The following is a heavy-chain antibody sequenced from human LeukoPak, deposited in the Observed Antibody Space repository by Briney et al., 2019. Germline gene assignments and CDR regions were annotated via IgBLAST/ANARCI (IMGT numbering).Heavy chain of an antibody. CDR1: GFTFSSYS. V-gene: IGHV3-23*01. CDR3: AKDLGYSSGWYFGAFDI. J-gene: IGHJ3*02. CDR2: ISGSGGST. D-gene: IGHD6-19*01. Sequence: PGGSLRLSCAASGFTFSSYSMNWVRQAPWKGLEWVSAISGSGGSTYYADSVKGRFTISRDNSKNTLYLQMNSLRAEDTAVYYCAKDLGYSSGWYFGAFDIWGQGTMVTVSS.